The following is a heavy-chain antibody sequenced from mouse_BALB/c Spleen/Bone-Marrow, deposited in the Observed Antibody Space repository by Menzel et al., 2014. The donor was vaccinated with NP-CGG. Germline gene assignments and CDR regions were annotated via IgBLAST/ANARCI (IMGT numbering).Heavy chain of an antibody. CDR3: ARYGSSPYYAMDY. V-gene: IGHV1S29*02. Sequence: VQLQQSGPELVKPGASVKISCKASGYTFTDYNMHWVKQSHGKRLEWIGYIYPYNGGTGYNQKLKSKATLTVDNSSSTAYMELRSLTSEDSAVYYCARYGSSPYYAMDYWGQGTSVTVSS. J-gene: IGHJ4*01. CDR2: IYPYNGGT. CDR1: GYTFTDYN. D-gene: IGHD1-1*01.